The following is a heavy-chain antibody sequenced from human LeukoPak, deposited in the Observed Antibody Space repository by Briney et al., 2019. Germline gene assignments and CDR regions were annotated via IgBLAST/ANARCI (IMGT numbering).Heavy chain of an antibody. CDR1: GFTFSSYG. D-gene: IGHD2-2*01. J-gene: IGHJ4*02. CDR2: ISSSSSYI. V-gene: IGHV3-21*01. CDR3: ARSSADIVVVPAADFDY. Sequence: GGSLRLSCVGSGFTFSSYGMNWVRQAPGKGLEWVSSISSSSSYIYYADSVKGRFTISRDNAKNSLYLQMNSLRAEDTAVYYCARSSADIVVVPAADFDYWGQGTLVTVSS.